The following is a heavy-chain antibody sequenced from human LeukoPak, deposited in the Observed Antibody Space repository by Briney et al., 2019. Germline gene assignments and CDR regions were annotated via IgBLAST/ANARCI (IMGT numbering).Heavy chain of an antibody. V-gene: IGHV3-7*01. J-gene: IGHJ6*03. Sequence: VGSLRLSCAASGFTFSSYWISWVRQAPGKGLEWVASIKQDGSEKYSVDSVKGRFTISRDNAKNSLYLQMNSLRAEDTGVYYCAREAGGSGYSDYYYYMDVWGKGTTVTVSS. D-gene: IGHD2-15*01. CDR1: GFTFSSYW. CDR2: IKQDGSEK. CDR3: AREAGGSGYSDYYYYMDV.